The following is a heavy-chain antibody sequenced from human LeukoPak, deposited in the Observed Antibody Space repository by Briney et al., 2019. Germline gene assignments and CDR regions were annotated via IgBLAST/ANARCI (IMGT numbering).Heavy chain of an antibody. Sequence: SQTLSLTCAISGDSVSSDIAAWNWVRQSPSRGLEWLGRAYYRSKWYIDYAVSLKSRMIINPDTSKNQFSLQLNSVTPEDAAVYYCARGSAFDIWGQGTMVTVSS. J-gene: IGHJ3*02. CDR2: AYYRSKWYI. V-gene: IGHV6-1*01. CDR1: GDSVSSDIAA. CDR3: ARGSAFDI.